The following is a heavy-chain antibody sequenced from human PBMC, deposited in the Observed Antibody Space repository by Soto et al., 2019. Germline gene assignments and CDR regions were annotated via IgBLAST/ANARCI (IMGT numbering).Heavy chain of an antibody. J-gene: IGHJ4*02. Sequence: SQTLSLTCAISGDSVACKNATWNCIRQSPSRGLEWLGRTFYRSKWYYDYAPSVKSRIHINADTSKNQVSLHLKSTTPEDTAVHYCGRDRSDWRCSDYWGRGSLVTDSA. CDR3: GRDRSDWRCSDY. CDR1: GDSVACKNAT. CDR2: TFYRSKWYY. D-gene: IGHD6-19*01. V-gene: IGHV6-1*01.